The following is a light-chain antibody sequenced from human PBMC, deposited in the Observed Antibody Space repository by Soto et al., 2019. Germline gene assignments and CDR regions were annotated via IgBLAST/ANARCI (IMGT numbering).Light chain of an antibody. J-gene: IGLJ2*01. V-gene: IGLV1-47*02. Sequence: QSVLTQPPSASGTPGQRVTISCSGGSSNIGRDYVYWYQQLPGAAPKLLMYSHNIRPAGVPDRFSASTSGTSASLAISGLRPEDEGDYHSAAWDDSVRGVVFGGGTKLTVL. CDR1: SSNIGRDY. CDR2: SHN. CDR3: AAWDDSVRGVV.